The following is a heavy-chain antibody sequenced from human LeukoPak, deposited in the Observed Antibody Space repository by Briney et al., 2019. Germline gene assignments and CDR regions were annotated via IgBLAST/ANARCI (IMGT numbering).Heavy chain of an antibody. CDR1: GFTFSSYD. CDR2: VSYGGSNK. Sequence: GGSLRLSCAASGFTFSSYDMHWVRQAPGKGLEWVALVSYGGSNKYYADSVKGRFTISRDNSKSTLYLEMNSLRVEDTDVYYCARGPIYTSGWYYYYYMDVWGKGTTVTVSS. J-gene: IGHJ6*03. D-gene: IGHD6-19*01. V-gene: IGHV3-30*04. CDR3: ARGPIYTSGWYYYYYMDV.